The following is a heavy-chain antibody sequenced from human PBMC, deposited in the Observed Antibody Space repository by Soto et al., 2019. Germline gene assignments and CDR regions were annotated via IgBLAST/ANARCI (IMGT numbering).Heavy chain of an antibody. D-gene: IGHD3-10*01. Sequence: SETLSLTCAVYGGSFSGYYWSWIRQPPGKGLGWIGEINHSGSTNYNPSLKSRVTISVDTSKNQFSLKLSSVTAADTAVYYCARSTMGSRGGMDVWGQGTTVTV. CDR2: INHSGST. CDR3: ARSTMGSRGGMDV. J-gene: IGHJ6*02. V-gene: IGHV4-34*01. CDR1: GGSFSGYY.